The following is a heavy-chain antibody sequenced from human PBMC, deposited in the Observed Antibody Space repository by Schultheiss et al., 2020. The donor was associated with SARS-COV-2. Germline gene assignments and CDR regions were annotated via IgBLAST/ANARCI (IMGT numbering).Heavy chain of an antibody. Sequence: GGSLRLSCAASGFTFSSYAMHWVRQAPGKGLEWVAVISYDGSNKYYADSVKGRFTISRDNSKNTLYLQMNSLRAEDTAVYYCSRDFRYSNFIPDWYFDLWGRGTLVTVSS. CDR3: SRDFRYSNFIPDWYFDL. V-gene: IGHV3-30*04. CDR1: GFTFSSYA. CDR2: ISYDGSNK. J-gene: IGHJ2*01. D-gene: IGHD4-11*01.